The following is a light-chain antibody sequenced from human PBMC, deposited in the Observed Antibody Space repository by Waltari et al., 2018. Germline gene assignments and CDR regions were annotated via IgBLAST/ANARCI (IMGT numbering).Light chain of an antibody. CDR2: QDR. Sequence: SYELTQPPSVSVSPGQTASITCSGDELGNKYTCWYQQKPGQSPVLVIYQDRRRPSGIPERVAGSNSGNTATLTISGTQAMDEADYFCQAWDSSIGRVVFGGGTQLTVL. CDR3: QAWDSSIGRVV. CDR1: ELGNKY. V-gene: IGLV3-1*01. J-gene: IGLJ2*01.